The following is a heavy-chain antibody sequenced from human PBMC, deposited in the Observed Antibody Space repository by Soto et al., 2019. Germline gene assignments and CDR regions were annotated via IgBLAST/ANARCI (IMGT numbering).Heavy chain of an antibody. V-gene: IGHV1-3*01. Sequence: GASVKVSCTASGYTFTSYAMHWVRQAPGQRLEWMGWINAGNGNTKYSQKFQGRVTITRDTSASTAYMELSSLRSEDTAVYYCARWGYSSGYYADAFDIWGQGTMVTVSS. D-gene: IGHD3-22*01. CDR2: INAGNGNT. CDR1: GYTFTSYA. CDR3: ARWGYSSGYYADAFDI. J-gene: IGHJ3*02.